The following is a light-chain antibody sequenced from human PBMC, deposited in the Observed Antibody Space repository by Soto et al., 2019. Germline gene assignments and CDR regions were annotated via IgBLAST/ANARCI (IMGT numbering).Light chain of an antibody. Sequence: EIVMTQSPATLSVSPGERATLSCRASHSVSSRLAWYQQKPGQAPRLLIYGAFTRATGLPARFSGSGSGTEFTLTISSLQSEDFAAYCCQSSTNWPLTLGGGNKVEIK. V-gene: IGKV3-15*01. CDR2: GAF. CDR3: QSSTNWPLT. CDR1: HSVSSR. J-gene: IGKJ4*01.